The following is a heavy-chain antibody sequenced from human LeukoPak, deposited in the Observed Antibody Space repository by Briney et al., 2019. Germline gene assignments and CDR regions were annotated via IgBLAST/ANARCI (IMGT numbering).Heavy chain of an antibody. Sequence: PGGSLRLSCAASGFTFSSYWMSWVRQAPGKGLEWVSSISSSSSYIYYADSVKGRFTISRDNAKNSLYLQMNSLRAEDTAVYYCAQGAFLWSPDYWGQGTLVTVSS. V-gene: IGHV3-21*01. D-gene: IGHD2/OR15-2a*01. CDR3: AQGAFLWSPDY. J-gene: IGHJ4*02. CDR2: ISSSSSYI. CDR1: GFTFSSYW.